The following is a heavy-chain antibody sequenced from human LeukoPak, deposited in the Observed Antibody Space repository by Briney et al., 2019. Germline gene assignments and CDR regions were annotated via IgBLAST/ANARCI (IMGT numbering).Heavy chain of an antibody. J-gene: IGHJ4*02. CDR1: GFTFSNAW. Sequence: GGSLRLSCAASGFTFSNAWMSWVRQAPGKGLEWVSYISSSGNSIYYTDSVKGRFTISRDNAKNSVYLQMNSLRAEDTAVYYCARGSLAYCGGDCYPTPFDYWGQGTLVTVSS. CDR3: ARGSLAYCGGDCYPTPFDY. V-gene: IGHV3-11*01. CDR2: ISSSGNSI. D-gene: IGHD2-21*02.